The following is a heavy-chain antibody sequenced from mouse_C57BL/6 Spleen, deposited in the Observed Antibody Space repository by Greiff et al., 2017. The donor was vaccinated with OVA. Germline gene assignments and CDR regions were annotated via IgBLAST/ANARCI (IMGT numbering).Heavy chain of an antibody. CDR3: ARSLNYYGRDAMDY. CDR1: GYTFTSYW. J-gene: IGHJ4*01. CDR2: IHPNSGST. V-gene: IGHV1-64*01. D-gene: IGHD1-1*01. Sequence: QVQLQQPGAELVKPGASVKLSCKASGYTFTSYWMHWVKQRPGQGLEWIGMIHPNSGSTNYNEKFKSKATLTVDKPSSTAYMQLSSLTSEDSAVYYCARSLNYYGRDAMDYWGQGTSVTVSS.